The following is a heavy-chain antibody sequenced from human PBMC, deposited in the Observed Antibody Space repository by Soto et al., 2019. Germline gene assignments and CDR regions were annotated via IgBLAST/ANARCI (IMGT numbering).Heavy chain of an antibody. CDR3: ARHIGYCSGGSCYSGAFDI. D-gene: IGHD2-15*01. V-gene: IGHV4-59*08. J-gene: IGHJ3*02. CDR1: GGSISSHY. Sequence: SETLSLTCTVSGGSISSHYWSWIRQPPGKGLEWIGYIYYSGSTNYNPSLKSRVTISVDTSKNQFSLKLSSVTAADTAVYYCARHIGYCSGGSCYSGAFDIWGQGTMVTVSS. CDR2: IYYSGST.